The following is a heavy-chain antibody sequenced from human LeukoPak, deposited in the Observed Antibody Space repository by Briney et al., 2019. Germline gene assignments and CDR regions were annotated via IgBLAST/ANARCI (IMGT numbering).Heavy chain of an antibody. J-gene: IGHJ5*02. CDR1: GGSFSGYY. V-gene: IGHV4-34*01. Sequence: SETLSLTCAVYGGSFSGYYWSWIRQPPGKGLEWIGEINHSGSTNYNPSLKSRVTISVDTSKNQFSLKLSSVTAADTAVYYCARGRRTQARFDPSGQGTLVTVSS. CDR2: INHSGST. CDR3: ARGRRTQARFDP.